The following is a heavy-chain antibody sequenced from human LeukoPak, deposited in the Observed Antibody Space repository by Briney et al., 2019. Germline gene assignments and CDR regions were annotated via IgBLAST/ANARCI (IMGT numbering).Heavy chain of an antibody. V-gene: IGHV3-7*03. J-gene: IGHJ4*02. D-gene: IGHD1-26*01. CDR1: GFTFSSYW. CDR2: IKQEGSEE. Sequence: QAGGSLRLSCAASGFTFSSYWMSWVRQAPGKGLEWVANIKQEGSEENYVDSVKGRFTISRDNAKKSLYLQMNSLRAEDTAVYYCARGSSAGASLRHDYWGQGTLVTVSS. CDR3: ARGSSAGASLRHDY.